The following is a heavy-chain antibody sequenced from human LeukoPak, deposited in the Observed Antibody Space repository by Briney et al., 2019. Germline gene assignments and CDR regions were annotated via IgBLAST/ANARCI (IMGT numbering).Heavy chain of an antibody. Sequence: SETLSLTCTVSGGSISSNYWRWIRQPAGKGLEWIGRIYTSGSTNYNPSLKSGVTMSVDTSKNQFSLKLSSVTAADTAVYYCARDSGSYRYYYYMDVWGKGTTVTVSS. CDR2: IYTSGST. CDR3: ARDSGSYRYYYYMDV. D-gene: IGHD1-26*01. V-gene: IGHV4-4*07. J-gene: IGHJ6*03. CDR1: GGSISSNY.